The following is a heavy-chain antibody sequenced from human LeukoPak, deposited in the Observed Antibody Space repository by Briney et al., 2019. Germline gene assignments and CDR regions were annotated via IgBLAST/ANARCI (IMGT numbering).Heavy chain of an antibody. CDR2: IYCSGST. J-gene: IGHJ4*02. D-gene: IGHD6-19*01. Sequence: SETLSLTCTVSGGSISSYYWSWIRQPPGKGLEWIGYIYCSGSTNYNPSLKSRVTISVDTSKNQFSLKLSSVTAADTAVYYCARSTGYSSGWYGGSPRFDYWGQGTLVTVSS. CDR3: ARSTGYSSGWYGGSPRFDY. V-gene: IGHV4-59*08. CDR1: GGSISSYY.